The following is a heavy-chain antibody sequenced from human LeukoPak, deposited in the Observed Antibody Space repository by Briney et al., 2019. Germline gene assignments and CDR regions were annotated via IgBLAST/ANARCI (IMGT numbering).Heavy chain of an antibody. J-gene: IGHJ4*02. CDR2: IYYSGST. Sequence: SETLSLTCTVSGGSISSYYWSWIRQPPGKGLEWIWYIYYSGSTNYNPSLKRRCTISVDAYKNQLPLKLRSLTGADNAVYYCASGADSSGYAHFDYWGKETLVTVSS. CDR1: GGSISSYY. D-gene: IGHD3-22*01. CDR3: ASGADSSGYAHFDY. V-gene: IGHV4-59*08.